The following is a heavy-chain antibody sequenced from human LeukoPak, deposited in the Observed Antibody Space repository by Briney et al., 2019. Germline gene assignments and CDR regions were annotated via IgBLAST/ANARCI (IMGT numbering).Heavy chain of an antibody. CDR2: IYYSGST. CDR1: GGSISSYY. CDR3: ARVSSSWYFDY. Sequence: SETLSLTCTVSGGSISSYYWSWIRQPPGKGLEWIGYIYYSGSTNYNPSLKSRVTISVDTSKNQFSLKLSFVTAADTAVYYCARVSSSWYFDYWGQGTLVTVSS. J-gene: IGHJ4*02. D-gene: IGHD6-13*01. V-gene: IGHV4-59*01.